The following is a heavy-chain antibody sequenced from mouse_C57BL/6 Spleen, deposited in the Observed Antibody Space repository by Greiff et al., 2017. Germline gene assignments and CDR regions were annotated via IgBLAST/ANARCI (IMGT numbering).Heavy chain of an antibody. V-gene: IGHV1-69*01. J-gene: IGHJ4*01. CDR1: GYTFTSYW. D-gene: IGHD1-1*01. Sequence: QVQLQQPGAELVMPGASVKLSCKASGYTFTSYWMHWVKQRPGQGLEWIGEIDPSDSYTNYNQKFKGKSTLTVDKSSSTAYMQLSSLTSEDSAVYYCARYDYYGSSYENYAMDYWGQGTSVTVSS. CDR3: ARYDYYGSSYENYAMDY. CDR2: IDPSDSYT.